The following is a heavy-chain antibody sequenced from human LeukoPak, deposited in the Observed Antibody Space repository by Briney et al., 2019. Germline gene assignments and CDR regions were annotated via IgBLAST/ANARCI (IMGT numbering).Heavy chain of an antibody. D-gene: IGHD3-22*01. CDR1: GGSISSYY. V-gene: IGHV4-4*07. CDR2: IYTSGST. CDR3: AERYYYDSTGYYHG. Sequence: SETLSLTCTVSGGSISSYYWSWIRQPAGKGLEWIGRIYTSGSTNYNPSLKSRVTMSVDTSKNQFSLRLSSVTAADTALYYCAERYYYDSTGYYHGWGQGILVTVSS. J-gene: IGHJ4*02.